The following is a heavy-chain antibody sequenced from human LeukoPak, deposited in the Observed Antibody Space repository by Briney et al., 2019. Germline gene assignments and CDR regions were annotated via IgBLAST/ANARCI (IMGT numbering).Heavy chain of an antibody. Sequence: GGSLRLSSAASGFTFSDFYMTWDRQAPGMGLEWVAYISPNGQTIYYAESLQGRFTISRDNAKSSLFLQMNNLGAEDTAVYYCAKAFTALVFFPYWGQGTLVTVSS. CDR1: GFTFSDFY. CDR2: ISPNGQTI. D-gene: IGHD5-18*01. V-gene: IGHV3-11*01. J-gene: IGHJ4*02. CDR3: AKAFTALVFFPY.